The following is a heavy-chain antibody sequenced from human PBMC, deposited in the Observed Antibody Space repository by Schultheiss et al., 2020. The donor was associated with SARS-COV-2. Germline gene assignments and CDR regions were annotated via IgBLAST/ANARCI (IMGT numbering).Heavy chain of an antibody. V-gene: IGHV4-38-2*01. CDR2: IYHSGST. CDR1: GYSISSGYY. CDR3: ARRGYYYGMDV. Sequence: SETLSLTCAVSGYSISSGYYWGWIRQPPGKGLEWIGSIYHSGSTNYNPSLKSRVTISVDTSKNQFSLKLRSVTAADTAVYYCARRGYYYGMDVWGQGTTVTVSS. J-gene: IGHJ6*02.